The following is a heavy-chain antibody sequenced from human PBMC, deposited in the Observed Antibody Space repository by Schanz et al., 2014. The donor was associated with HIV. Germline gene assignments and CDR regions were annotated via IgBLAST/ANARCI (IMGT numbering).Heavy chain of an antibody. CDR1: GFSFSDYH. D-gene: IGHD3-10*01. J-gene: IGHJ4*02. CDR2: LSGSGSNI. CDR3: ARLRGFLWFGDHPYSFDY. Sequence: QVQLVESGGDLVKPGGSLRLSCTASGFSFSDYHMSWIRQAPGKGLEWVSSLSGSGSNIYYADSVKGRFTISRDHGKNSLFLQMNSLRAEDTAVYYCARLRGFLWFGDHPYSFDYWGQGTLVTVSS. V-gene: IGHV3-11*01.